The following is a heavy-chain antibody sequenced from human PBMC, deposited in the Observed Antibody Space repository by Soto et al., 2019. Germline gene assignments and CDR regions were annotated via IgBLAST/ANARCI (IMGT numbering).Heavy chain of an antibody. CDR1: GFTFSSYG. CDR3: ARVSKSHYDYIWGSYRDNDAFDI. J-gene: IGHJ3*02. V-gene: IGHV3-33*01. D-gene: IGHD3-16*02. Sequence: QVQLVESGGGVVQPGRSLRLSCAASGFTFSSYGMHWVRQAPGKGLEWVAVIWYDGSNKYYADSVKGRFTISRDNSKNTLYLQMNSLRAEETAVYYCARVSKSHYDYIWGSYRDNDAFDIWGQGTMVTVSS. CDR2: IWYDGSNK.